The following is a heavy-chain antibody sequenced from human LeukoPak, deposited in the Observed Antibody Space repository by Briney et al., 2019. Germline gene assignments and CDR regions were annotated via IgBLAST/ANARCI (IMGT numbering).Heavy chain of an antibody. CDR2: ISSSSTV. CDR3: ARVRDISGHWGFLDY. Sequence: PGGSLRLSCAASGFTFSNYNMNWVRQAPGKGLEYVSYISSSSTVYYADSVKGRFTVSRDNAKNSLYLQMNSLRDEDTAVFYCARVRDISGHWGFLDYWGQGTLVTVSS. D-gene: IGHD6-19*01. CDR1: GFTFSNYN. V-gene: IGHV3-48*02. J-gene: IGHJ4*02.